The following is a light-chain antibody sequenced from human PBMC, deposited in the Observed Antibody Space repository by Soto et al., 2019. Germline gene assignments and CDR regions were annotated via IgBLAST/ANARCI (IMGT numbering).Light chain of an antibody. J-gene: IGLJ3*02. CDR1: SSDVGSYNP. V-gene: IGLV2-23*02. CDR3: CSHSSSITWM. Sequence: QSALTQCASVSGCPGQSITISCTGISSDVGSYNPVSWYQQHPDKAPKLIVHEVANRLSGVSGRFSGSKSGNTAFLTISGLQAEDEAVYYCCSHSSSITWMFGGGTKLTVL. CDR2: EVA.